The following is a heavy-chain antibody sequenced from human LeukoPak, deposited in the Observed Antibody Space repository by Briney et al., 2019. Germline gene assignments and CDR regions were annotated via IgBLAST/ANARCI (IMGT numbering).Heavy chain of an antibody. CDR1: GFTFSSYW. V-gene: IGHV3-7*01. D-gene: IGHD4-23*01. CDR2: IKQDGSEK. CDR3: ARNILTVVTLAFDI. Sequence: PGGSLRLSCAASGFTFSSYWMSWVRQAPGKGLEWVANIKQDGSEKYYVDSVKGRFTISRDNAKNSLYLQMNSLRAEDTAVYYCARNILTVVTLAFDIWGQGTMVTVSS. J-gene: IGHJ3*02.